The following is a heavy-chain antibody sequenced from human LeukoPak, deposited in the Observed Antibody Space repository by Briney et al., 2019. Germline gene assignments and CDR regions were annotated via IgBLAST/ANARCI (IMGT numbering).Heavy chain of an antibody. CDR3: ASWGYYYDSSGFWFDP. CDR1: GGSISSSSYY. Sequence: PSETLSLTCTVSGGSISSSSYYWGWIRQPPGKGLEWIGSIYYSGSTYYNPSLKSRVTISVDTSKNQFSLKLSSVTAADTAVYYCASWGYYYDSSGFWFDPWGQGTLVTVSS. V-gene: IGHV4-39*01. J-gene: IGHJ5*02. CDR2: IYYSGST. D-gene: IGHD3-22*01.